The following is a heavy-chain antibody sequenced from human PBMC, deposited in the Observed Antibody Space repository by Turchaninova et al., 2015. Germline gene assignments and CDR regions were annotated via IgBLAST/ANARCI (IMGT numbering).Heavy chain of an antibody. Sequence: QLTLKESGPTLVKPTKTLPLTCTFSGFSLSTHGMGVGWSRPPPCKALEWLALIYLDDDKRYSPSLKSRLTITKDTSKNPVVLIMTNMDPVDTATYYCARLGYNRGWSSPYYWGQGTLVTVSS. CDR2: IYLDDDK. J-gene: IGHJ4*02. V-gene: IGHV2-5*02. CDR3: ARLGYNRGWSSPYY. CDR1: GFSLSTHGMG. D-gene: IGHD6-19*01.